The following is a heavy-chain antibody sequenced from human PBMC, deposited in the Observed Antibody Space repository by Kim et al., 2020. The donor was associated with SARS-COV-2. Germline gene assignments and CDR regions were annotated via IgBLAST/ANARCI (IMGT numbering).Heavy chain of an antibody. V-gene: IGHV5-51*01. D-gene: IGHD6-19*01. CDR3: ARRRIGYSSGWYYYYGMDV. Sequence: GESLKISCKGSGYSFTSYWIGWVRQMPGKGLGWMGIIFPGDSDTRYSPPFQGQVTISADKSISTAYLQWSSLKASDTAMYYCARRRIGYSSGWYYYYGMDVWGQGTKVTVSS. J-gene: IGHJ6*02. CDR1: GYSFTSYW. CDR2: IFPGDSDT.